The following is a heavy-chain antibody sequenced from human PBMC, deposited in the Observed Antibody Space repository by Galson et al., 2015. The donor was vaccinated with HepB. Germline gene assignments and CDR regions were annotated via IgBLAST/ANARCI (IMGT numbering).Heavy chain of an antibody. Sequence: TLSLTCAVYGGSFSGYYWSWIRQPPGKGLEWIGEINHSGSTNYNPSLKSRVTISVDTSKNQFSLKLSSVTAADTAVYYCARAGHRYQRLCWFDPWGQGTLVTVSS. CDR3: ARAGHRYQRLCWFDP. D-gene: IGHD2-2*01. CDR1: GGSFSGYY. CDR2: INHSGST. V-gene: IGHV4-34*01. J-gene: IGHJ5*02.